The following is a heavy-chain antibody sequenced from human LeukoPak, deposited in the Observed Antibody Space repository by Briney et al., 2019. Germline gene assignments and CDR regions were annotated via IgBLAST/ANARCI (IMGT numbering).Heavy chain of an antibody. J-gene: IGHJ5*02. CDR3: ARGTSSSGWSLGFDP. CDR1: GGSISSGGYF. V-gene: IGHV4-31*03. D-gene: IGHD6-19*01. Sequence: SEALSLTCTVSGGSISSGGYFWSWIRQHPGKGLEWIGYIYYSGSTYYNPSLKSRVTISVDTSKNHFSLRLSSVTAADTAVYYCARGTSSSGWSLGFDPWGQGTLVTVSS. CDR2: IYYSGST.